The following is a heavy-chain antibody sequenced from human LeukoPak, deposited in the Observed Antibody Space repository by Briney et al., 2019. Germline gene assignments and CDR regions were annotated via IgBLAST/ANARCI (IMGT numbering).Heavy chain of an antibody. D-gene: IGHD4-17*01. V-gene: IGHV3-21*01. Sequence: GGSLRLSCAASGFTFSSCSMNWVRQAPGKGLEWVSAISSDSSYIYYSDSVRGRFTISRDNAKNSLYLQMSSLRAEDTAVYYCARIRDFGASYHYFYMDVWGKGTTVTVSS. CDR3: ARIRDFGASYHYFYMDV. J-gene: IGHJ6*03. CDR1: GFTFSSCS. CDR2: ISSDSSYI.